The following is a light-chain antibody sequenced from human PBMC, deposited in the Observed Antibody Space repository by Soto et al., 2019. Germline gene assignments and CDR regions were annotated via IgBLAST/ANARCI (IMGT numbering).Light chain of an antibody. Sequence: QSVLTQAPSASGTPGQGVTISCSGGSSNIGMNTVNWYQQLPGMAPKVFIYSNNQRPSGVPDRFSGSKSGTSASLAISGLQSDDEADYYCASWDASLNGHVVFGGGTKVTVL. V-gene: IGLV1-44*01. J-gene: IGLJ2*01. CDR1: SSNIGMNT. CDR3: ASWDASLNGHVV. CDR2: SNN.